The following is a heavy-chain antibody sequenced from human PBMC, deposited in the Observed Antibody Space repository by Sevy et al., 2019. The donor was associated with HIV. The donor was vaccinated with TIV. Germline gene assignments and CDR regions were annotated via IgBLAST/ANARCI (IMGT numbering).Heavy chain of an antibody. Sequence: GGSLRLSCAASGFTFSSYAMHWVRQAPGKGLEWVAVISYDGSNKYYADSVKGRFTISRDNSKNTLYLQMNSLRAEDTAGYYCASILSAGMSRRGTRQQLGELDYWGQGTLVTVSS. CDR1: GFTFSSYA. V-gene: IGHV3-30-3*01. CDR2: ISYDGSNK. CDR3: ASILSAGMSRRGTRQQLGELDY. D-gene: IGHD6-13*01. J-gene: IGHJ4*02.